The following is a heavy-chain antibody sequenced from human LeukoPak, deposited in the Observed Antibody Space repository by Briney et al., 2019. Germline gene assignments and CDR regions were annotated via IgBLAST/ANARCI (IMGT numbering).Heavy chain of an antibody. Sequence: SQTLSLTCAVSGGSISSGGYSWSWIRQPPGKGLEWIGYIYPSGSTYYNPSLKSRVTISVDRSKNQFSLKLSSVTAADTAVYYCDRGRGTMVRGVVSEACWMDVWGKGTTVTASS. J-gene: IGHJ6*04. CDR2: IYPSGST. CDR1: GGSISSGGYS. CDR3: DRGRGTMVRGVVSEACWMDV. D-gene: IGHD3-10*01. V-gene: IGHV4-30-2*01.